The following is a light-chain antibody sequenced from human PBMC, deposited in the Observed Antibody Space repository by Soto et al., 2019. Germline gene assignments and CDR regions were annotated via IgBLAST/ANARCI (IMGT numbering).Light chain of an antibody. Sequence: QSVLTQPPSASGTPGQTVTISCSGSSSNIGSDYVNWYQRLPGTAPKLLIYRNNRRPSGVPDRFSGSKSGTSGSLAISGLRSEDEADYYCATWDGSLRGVVFGGGTKVTVL. J-gene: IGLJ2*01. CDR2: RNN. CDR1: SSNIGSDY. CDR3: ATWDGSLRGVV. V-gene: IGLV1-47*01.